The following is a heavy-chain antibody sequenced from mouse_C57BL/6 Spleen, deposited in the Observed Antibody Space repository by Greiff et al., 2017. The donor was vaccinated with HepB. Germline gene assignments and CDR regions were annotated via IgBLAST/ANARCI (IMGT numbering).Heavy chain of an antibody. V-gene: IGHV14-3*01. CDR3: ATRDDYDYYFDY. J-gene: IGHJ2*01. Sequence: VQLKESVAELVRPGASVKLSCTASGFNIKNTYMHWVKQRPEQGLEWIGRIDPANGNTKYAPKFQGKATITADTSSKTAYLQLSSLTSEDTAIYYCATRDDYDYYFDYWGQGTTLTVSS. CDR1: GFNIKNTY. CDR2: IDPANGNT. D-gene: IGHD2-4*01.